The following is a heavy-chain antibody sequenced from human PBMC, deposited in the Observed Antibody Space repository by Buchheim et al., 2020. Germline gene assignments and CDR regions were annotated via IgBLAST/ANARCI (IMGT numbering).Heavy chain of an antibody. CDR1: GGSISSGGYY. J-gene: IGHJ4*02. CDR2: IYYSGST. Sequence: QVQLQESGPGLVKPSQPLSLTCTVSGGSISSGGYYWSWIRQHPGKGLEWIGYIYYSGSTYYNPSLQRPVTIPVDPSKNQFSLKLSSVTAADTAVYYCARGYYDSSGYYFDYWGQGTL. CDR3: ARGYYDSSGYYFDY. D-gene: IGHD3-22*01. V-gene: IGHV4-31*01.